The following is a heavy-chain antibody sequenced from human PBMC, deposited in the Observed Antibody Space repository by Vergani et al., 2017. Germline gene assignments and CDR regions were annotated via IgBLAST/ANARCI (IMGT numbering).Heavy chain of an antibody. D-gene: IGHD6-19*01. Sequence: QVQLVESGGGVVQAGRSLRLSCAASGFSFSSYGMHWVRQAPGKGLEWVSSIAGTTDDTYYADSVKGRFTISRDKSKDTLYLQMDSLRAEDTAVYYCAKDGDGRGWPEIDHWGQGTLVTVSS. CDR1: GFSFSSYG. CDR3: AKDGDGRGWPEIDH. CDR2: IAGTTDDT. V-gene: IGHV3-NL1*01. J-gene: IGHJ4*02.